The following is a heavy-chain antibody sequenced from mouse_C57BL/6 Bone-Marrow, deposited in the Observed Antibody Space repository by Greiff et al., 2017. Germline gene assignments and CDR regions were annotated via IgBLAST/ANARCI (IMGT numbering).Heavy chain of an antibody. D-gene: IGHD2-5*01. Sequence: QVQLQQPGTELVKPGASVKLSCKASGYTFTSYWMHWVKRRPGQGLEWIGNINPSNGGTNYNEKFKSKATLTVDKSSSTAYMQLSSLTSEDSAVYYCARKDYSNFYYFDYWGQGTTLTVSS. CDR3: ARKDYSNFYYFDY. CDR2: INPSNGGT. J-gene: IGHJ2*01. CDR1: GYTFTSYW. V-gene: IGHV1-53*01.